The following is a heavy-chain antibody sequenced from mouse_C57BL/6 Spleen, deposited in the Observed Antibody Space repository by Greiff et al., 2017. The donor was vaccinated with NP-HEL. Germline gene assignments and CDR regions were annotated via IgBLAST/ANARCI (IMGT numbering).Heavy chain of an antibody. CDR2: ISSGGSYT. CDR3: ARGYDYDERFFAY. CDR1: GFTFSSYG. V-gene: IGHV5-6*01. D-gene: IGHD2-4*01. J-gene: IGHJ3*01. Sequence: EVKVVESGGDLVKPGGSLKLSCAASGFTFSSYGMSWVRQTPDKRLEWVATISSGGSYTYYPDSVKGRFTISRDNAKNTLYLQMSSLKSEDTAMYYCARGYDYDERFFAYWGQGTLVTVSA.